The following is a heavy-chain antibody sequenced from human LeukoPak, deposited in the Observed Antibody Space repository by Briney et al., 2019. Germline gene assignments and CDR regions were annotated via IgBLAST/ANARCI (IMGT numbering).Heavy chain of an antibody. CDR3: ARGRVLLWFGVHHWFDP. D-gene: IGHD3-10*01. CDR2: IYTSGST. V-gene: IGHV4-4*07. J-gene: IGHJ5*02. CDR1: GGSISSYY. Sequence: SETLSLTCTVSGGSISSYYWSWIRQPAGKGLEWIGRIYTSGSTNYNPSLKSRVTMSVDTSKNQFSLKLSSVTAADTAVYYCARGRVLLWFGVHHWFDPWGQGTLVTVSS.